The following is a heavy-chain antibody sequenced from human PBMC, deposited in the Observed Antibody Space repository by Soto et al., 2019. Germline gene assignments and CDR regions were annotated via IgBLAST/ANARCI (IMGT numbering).Heavy chain of an antibody. D-gene: IGHD3-9*01. V-gene: IGHV3-30-3*01. CDR2: ISYDGSNK. CDR1: GFTFSSYA. J-gene: IGHJ4*02. Sequence: QVQLVESGGGVVQPGRSLRLSCAASGFTFSSYAMHWVRQAPGKGLEWVAVISYDGSNKYYADSVKGRFTISRDNSKNTLYLKMNSLRAEDTAVYYCARAGKEDYITIFCDYWGQGTLVTVSS. CDR3: ARAGKEDYITIFCDY.